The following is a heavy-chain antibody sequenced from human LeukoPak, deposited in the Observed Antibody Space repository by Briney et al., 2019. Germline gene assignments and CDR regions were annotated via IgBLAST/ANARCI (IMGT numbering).Heavy chain of an antibody. J-gene: IGHJ4*02. CDR1: GFTFSSYG. V-gene: IGHV3-30*02. CDR3: ARDNTISGHYEVGY. Sequence: TGGSLRLSCAASGFTFSSYGMHWVRQAPGKGLEWVAFIRYDGSNKYYADSVKGRFSISRDNSKNTVFLQMNSLRAEDTAVYYCARDNTISGHYEVGYWGQGTLVTVSS. D-gene: IGHD3-3*01. CDR2: IRYDGSNK.